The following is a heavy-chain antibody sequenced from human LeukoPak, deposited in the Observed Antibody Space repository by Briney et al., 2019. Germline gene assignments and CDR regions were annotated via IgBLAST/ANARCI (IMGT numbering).Heavy chain of an antibody. CDR3: ARHFHYSGWHMLVV. D-gene: IGHD4-23*01. CDR2: IGPYDGKT. J-gene: IGHJ4*02. V-gene: IGHV1-18*01. CDR1: GYIFTKFS. Sequence: PSVRVSCKVSGYIFTKFSMHWVRQAPGQGLEWMGCIGPYDGKTIYAQNIQGRVTMTTDTSTHTAYMELRSLTSDDTAVYYCARHFHYSGWHMLVVRGQGTQLTVP.